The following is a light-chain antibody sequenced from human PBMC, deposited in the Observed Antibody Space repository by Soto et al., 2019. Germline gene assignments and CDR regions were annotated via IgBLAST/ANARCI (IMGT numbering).Light chain of an antibody. J-gene: IGKJ4*01. CDR2: AAS. CDR1: QGISSY. Sequence: AIRMTQSPSSFSASTGDRVTITCRASQGISSYLAWYQQKPGKAPKLLIYAASTLQSGVPSRFSGSGSGTDFTLTISCLQSEDFATYYCQQYYSYPLPFGGGTKV. V-gene: IGKV1-8*01. CDR3: QQYYSYPLP.